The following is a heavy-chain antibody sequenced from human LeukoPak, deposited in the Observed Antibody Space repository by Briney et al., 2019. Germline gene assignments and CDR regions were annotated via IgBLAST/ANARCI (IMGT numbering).Heavy chain of an antibody. CDR2: IYSSGNT. CDR3: ARGRYYYGSGSHFDY. CDR1: GYSISSGYY. V-gene: IGHV4-4*07. J-gene: IGHJ4*02. D-gene: IGHD3-10*01. Sequence: SETLSLTCTVSGYSISSGYYWGWIRQPAGKGLEWIGRIYSSGNTNYNPSLKSRVTMSVDTSKNQFSLKMSSVTAADTAVYYCARGRYYYGSGSHFDYWGQGTLVIVSS.